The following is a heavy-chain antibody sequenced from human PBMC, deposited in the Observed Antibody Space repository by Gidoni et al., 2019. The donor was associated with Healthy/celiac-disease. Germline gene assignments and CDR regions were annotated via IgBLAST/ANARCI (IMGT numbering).Heavy chain of an antibody. CDR2: ITHSGST. J-gene: IGHJ6*02. D-gene: IGHD2-15*01. Sequence: VQLQQWGAGLFQPSETLSLTCAVYGGSFSGSSWRWIRQPPGKGLEWIGEITHSGSTNYNPSLKSRVTISVDTAKNQFSLKLSAVTAADTAVEDWARGGFSYCSGGSCYPYYYGMDVGGQGTTVTVSS. CDR3: ARGGFSYCSGGSCYPYYYGMDV. CDR1: GGSFSGSS. V-gene: IGHV4-34*01.